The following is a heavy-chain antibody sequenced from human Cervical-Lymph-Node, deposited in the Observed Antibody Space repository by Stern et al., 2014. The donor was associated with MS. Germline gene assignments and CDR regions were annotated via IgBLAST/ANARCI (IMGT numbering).Heavy chain of an antibody. CDR1: GFTFSSYV. Sequence: VQLVQSGGGVVQPGRSLRLSCAASGFTFSSYVMHWVRQAPGKGLGWVAVVSHDGSNKYYADSVKGQFTVSRDNSKNTLYLQMNSLRAEDTAVYYCAREGVDYYDSSGTLDYWGQGTLVTVSS. J-gene: IGHJ4*02. V-gene: IGHV3-30*04. D-gene: IGHD3-22*01. CDR2: VSHDGSNK. CDR3: AREGVDYYDSSGTLDY.